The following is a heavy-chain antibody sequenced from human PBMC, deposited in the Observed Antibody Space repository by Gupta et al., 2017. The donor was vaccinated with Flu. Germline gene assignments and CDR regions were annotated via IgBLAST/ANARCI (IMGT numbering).Heavy chain of an antibody. CDR3: YGGRNPYYFDY. J-gene: IGHJ4*02. V-gene: IGHV4-61*02. Sequence: QVQLQESGPGLVKPSQTLSLTCTVSGGSISSGSYYWSWIRPPAGKGLEWIGRIYTSGSTNYNPSLTSRVTISVDTSKNQFSLKLSSVTAADTAVYYCYGGRNPYYFDYWGQGTLVTVSS. CDR2: IYTSGST. CDR1: GGSISSGSYY. D-gene: IGHD4-17*01.